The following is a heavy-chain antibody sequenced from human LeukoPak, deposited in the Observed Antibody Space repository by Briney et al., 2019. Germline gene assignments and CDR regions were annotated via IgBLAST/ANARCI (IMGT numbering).Heavy chain of an antibody. CDR1: GGTFSSYA. D-gene: IGHD3-10*01. CDR3: ARDRYYGSGSFDY. Sequence: ASVKVSCKASGGTFSSYAISWVRQAPGQGLEWMGGIIPIFGTANYAQKFQGRVTITTDESTSTAYMELSSLRSEDTAVYYCARDRYYGSGSFDYWGQGTLVTVSS. CDR2: IIPIFGTA. V-gene: IGHV1-69*05. J-gene: IGHJ4*02.